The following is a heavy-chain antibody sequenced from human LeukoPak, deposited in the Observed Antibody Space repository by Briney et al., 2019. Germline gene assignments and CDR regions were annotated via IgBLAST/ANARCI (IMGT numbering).Heavy chain of an antibody. CDR3: MILPGYSSSWYEVDY. J-gene: IGHJ4*02. CDR2: ISGSGGST. CDR1: GFTFSSYA. D-gene: IGHD6-13*01. V-gene: IGHV3-23*01. Sequence: PGGSLRLSCAASGFTFSSYAMSWVRQAPGKGLEWVSGISGSGGSTYYADSVKGRFTISRDNSKNTLYLQMNSPRAEDTAVYYCMILPGYSSSWYEVDYCGQGTLVTVSS.